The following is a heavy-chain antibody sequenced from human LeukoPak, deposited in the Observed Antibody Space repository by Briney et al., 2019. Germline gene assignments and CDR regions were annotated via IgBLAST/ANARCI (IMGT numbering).Heavy chain of an antibody. CDR3: ARRRYNWNAIDY. Sequence: TGGSLRLSCAASGFTFSDYYMSWIRQAPGEGLEWVSYISSSGSTKYYADSVKGRITISRDNAKNSLYLQMNSLRAEDTAVYYCARRRYNWNAIDYWGQGTLVTVSS. V-gene: IGHV3-11*01. J-gene: IGHJ4*02. CDR2: ISSSGSTK. CDR1: GFTFSDYY. D-gene: IGHD1-20*01.